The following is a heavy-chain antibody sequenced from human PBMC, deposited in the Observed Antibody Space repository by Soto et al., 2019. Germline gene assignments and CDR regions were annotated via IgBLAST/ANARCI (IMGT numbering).Heavy chain of an antibody. CDR1: GFTFSNYG. V-gene: IGHV3-33*01. D-gene: IGHD3-16*01. J-gene: IGHJ4*02. Sequence: QVQLVESGGGVVQPGRSLRLSCAASGFTFSNYGMHWVRQAPGRGLEWVAFIWYDGGNKYYAESVKGRFTMSRDNSKNTLYLQMNSLRAEDTAVYYCARDGDVNTGFGKDYWGQGTLVTVSS. CDR2: IWYDGGNK. CDR3: ARDGDVNTGFGKDY.